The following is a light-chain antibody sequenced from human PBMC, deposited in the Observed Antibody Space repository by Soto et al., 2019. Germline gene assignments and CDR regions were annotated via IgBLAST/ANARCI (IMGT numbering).Light chain of an antibody. Sequence: VLTQSQGTLSLSPGERATLSCRASQTVSSARLAWFQQKPGQAPRLLIYGASSRAPGIPDRFSGSGSETDFTLTITRLESEDFAVYSCHQYGSSPWTFGQGTKVAIK. CDR1: QTVSSAR. CDR3: HQYGSSPWT. V-gene: IGKV3-20*01. CDR2: GAS. J-gene: IGKJ1*01.